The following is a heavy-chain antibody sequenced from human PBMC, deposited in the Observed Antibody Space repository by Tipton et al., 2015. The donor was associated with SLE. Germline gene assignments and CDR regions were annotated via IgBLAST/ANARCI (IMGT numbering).Heavy chain of an antibody. Sequence: TLSLTCAVYGGSFSGYYWSWIRQPPGKGLEWIGCIYYRGNTAYNTSLKSRVTMSVDTSKKQVSLKLSSVTAADTAVYYCAGDQEMASGENRFDPWGQGTLVTVSS. D-gene: IGHD5-24*01. CDR2: IYYRGNT. V-gene: IGHV4-59*01. J-gene: IGHJ5*02. CDR3: AGDQEMASGENRFDP. CDR1: GGSFSGYY.